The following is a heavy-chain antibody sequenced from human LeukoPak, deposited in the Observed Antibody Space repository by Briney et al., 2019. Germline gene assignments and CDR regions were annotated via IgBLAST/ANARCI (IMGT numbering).Heavy chain of an antibody. CDR3: ARRVVVVAASLSYFDY. D-gene: IGHD2-15*01. V-gene: IGHV3-23*01. Sequence: GGSLRLSCAASGFTVGTYGMTWVRQAPGKGLEWVSTISGSGASSFYADSVKSRFTISRDNSRDTLYLQLHSLRAEDTAVYYCARRVVVVAASLSYFDYWGQGTLVPVSS. CDR1: GFTVGTYG. J-gene: IGHJ4*02. CDR2: ISGSGASS.